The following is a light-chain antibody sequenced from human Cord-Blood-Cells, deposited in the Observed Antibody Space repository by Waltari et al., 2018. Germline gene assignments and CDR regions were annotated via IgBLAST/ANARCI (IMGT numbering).Light chain of an antibody. CDR1: SSDVGGYNY. Sequence: QSALTQPPSASGSPGQSVTISCTGTSSDVGGYNYVSWYQQHPGKAPKLMIYEVSKRPSGVPDRFSGSKACNTASLTVSGLQAEDEADYYCSSYAGSKFGGGTKLTVL. CDR3: SSYAGSK. J-gene: IGLJ2*01. V-gene: IGLV2-8*01. CDR2: EVS.